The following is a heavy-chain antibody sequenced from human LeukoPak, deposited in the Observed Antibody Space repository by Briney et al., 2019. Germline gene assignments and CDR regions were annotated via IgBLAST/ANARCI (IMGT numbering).Heavy chain of an antibody. CDR2: IYYSGSA. V-gene: IGHV4-59*01. CDR1: GGSISSYY. J-gene: IGHJ4*02. D-gene: IGHD2-8*01. CDR3: ASGVWDYFDY. Sequence: PSETLSLTCTVSGGSISSYYWSWIRQPPGKGLEWIGYIYYSGSANYNPSLKSRVTISVDTSKNQFSLKLGSVTAADTAVYYCASGVWDYFDYWGQGTLVTVSS.